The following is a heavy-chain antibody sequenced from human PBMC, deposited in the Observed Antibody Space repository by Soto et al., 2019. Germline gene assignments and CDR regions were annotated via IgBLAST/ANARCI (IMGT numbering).Heavy chain of an antibody. CDR2: IIPIFGTA. CDR1: GGTFSSYA. CDR3: ARVDYDILAGSPGGRGDDY. Sequence: QVQLVQSGAEVKKPGSSVKVSCKASGGTFSSYAISWGRQAPGQRLEWMGGIIPIFGTANYAQKFQGRATITADKSTSTAYMELSSLRSEDTAVYYCARVDYDILAGSPGGRGDDYWGQGPLVTVSS. D-gene: IGHD3-9*01. V-gene: IGHV1-69*06. J-gene: IGHJ4*02.